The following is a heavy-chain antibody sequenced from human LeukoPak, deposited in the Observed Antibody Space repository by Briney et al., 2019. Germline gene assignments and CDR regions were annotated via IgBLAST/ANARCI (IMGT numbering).Heavy chain of an antibody. CDR2: ISSSSSYI. Sequence: GGSLRLSCAASGFTFSSYSMNWVRQAPGKGLEWVSSISSSSSYIYYADSVKGRFTISRDNAKNSLYLQMNSLRAEDTAVYYCARDREFDYYDSSGLGYFDLWGRGTLVTVSS. V-gene: IGHV3-21*01. J-gene: IGHJ2*01. D-gene: IGHD3-22*01. CDR3: ARDREFDYYDSSGLGYFDL. CDR1: GFTFSSYS.